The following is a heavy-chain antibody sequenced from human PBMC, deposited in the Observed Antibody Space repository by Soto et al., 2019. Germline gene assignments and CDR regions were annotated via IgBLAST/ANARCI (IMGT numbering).Heavy chain of an antibody. CDR3: ARDPVIAARHRWFDP. CDR1: GSTFSSYA. CDR2: IIPILGTA. J-gene: IGHJ5*02. V-gene: IGHV1-69*01. D-gene: IGHD6-6*01. Sequence: VQLVQSGAEVKKPGSSVKVSCKASGSTFSSYAISWVRQATGQGLEWMGGIIPILGTANYAQKFHGRVTITADESTSTAYMELSSLRSEDTAAYYCARDPVIAARHRWFDPWGQGTLVTVFS.